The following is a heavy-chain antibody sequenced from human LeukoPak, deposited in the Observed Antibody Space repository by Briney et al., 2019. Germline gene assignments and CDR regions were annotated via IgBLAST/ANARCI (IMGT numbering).Heavy chain of an antibody. Sequence: ASVKVSCKASGYTFTSYGINWVRQAPGQGLEWMGWISAYNANTNYAQKFQGRVTMTTDTSTSTAYMEMRSLRSDDTAVYYCARGLPLPPSVTTSHNDFDYWGQGTLVTVSS. D-gene: IGHD4-17*01. J-gene: IGHJ4*02. CDR3: ARGLPLPPSVTTSHNDFDY. CDR1: GYTFTSYG. CDR2: ISAYNANT. V-gene: IGHV1-18*01.